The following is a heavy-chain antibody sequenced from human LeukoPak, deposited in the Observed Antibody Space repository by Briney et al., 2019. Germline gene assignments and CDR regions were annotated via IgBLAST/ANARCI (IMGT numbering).Heavy chain of an antibody. D-gene: IGHD6-13*01. CDR3: AKRSSSWHFDY. Sequence: GGSLRLSCAASGFTFSSYAMSWVRQAPGKGLEWVSGISGGSGSTYYADSVKGRFTISRDNSKNTLYLQMNSLRAEDTAVYYCAKRSSSWHFDYWGQGTLVTVSS. CDR1: GFTFSSYA. V-gene: IGHV3-23*01. J-gene: IGHJ4*02. CDR2: ISGGSGST.